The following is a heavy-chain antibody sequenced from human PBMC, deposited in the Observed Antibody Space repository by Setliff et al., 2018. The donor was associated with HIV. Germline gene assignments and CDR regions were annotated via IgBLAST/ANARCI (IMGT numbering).Heavy chain of an antibody. D-gene: IGHD2-2*01. CDR1: GYTFTSYA. V-gene: IGHV1-3*04. Sequence: ASVKVSCKASGYTFTSYAISWVRQAPGQRLEWMGWINTGNGNTKYSQKFQDRVTITADKSTSTAYMELSSLRSDDTAVYYCARVFRWYCSSTSCRTPYYYYYYMDVWGKGTTVTVSS. J-gene: IGHJ6*03. CDR3: ARVFRWYCSSTSCRTPYYYYYYMDV. CDR2: INTGNGNT.